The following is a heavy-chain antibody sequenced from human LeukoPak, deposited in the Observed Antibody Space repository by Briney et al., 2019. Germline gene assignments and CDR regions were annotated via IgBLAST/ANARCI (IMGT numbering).Heavy chain of an antibody. D-gene: IGHD1-14*01. CDR3: ARDRDHAFDY. CDR2: IDSDTYGNTI. V-gene: IGHV3-48*02. Sequence: GGSLRLSCAASGFTLSSYSMNWVRKAPGKGLEWLSYIDSDTYGNTIYYPHTVKGRFTISRDNAKNSLYLQMDTLRDADTAVYYCARDRDHAFDYWGQGTLVTVSS. J-gene: IGHJ4*02. CDR1: GFTLSSYS.